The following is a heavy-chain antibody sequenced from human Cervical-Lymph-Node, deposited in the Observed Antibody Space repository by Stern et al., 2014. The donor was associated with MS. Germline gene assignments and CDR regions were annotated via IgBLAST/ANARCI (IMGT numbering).Heavy chain of an antibody. Sequence: VQLVESGPGLVKPSQTLSLTCTVSGGYISGGGYYWSWIRQHPGKGLEWIGDIYHTGTTYYNPSLRSRVTISVDTSKNQFSLNVISLTAADTAVYYCARLPITSGHFRWFDPWGQGTLVTVSS. CDR3: ARLPITSGHFRWFDP. CDR1: GGYISGGGYY. CDR2: IYHTGTT. V-gene: IGHV4-31*03. D-gene: IGHD3-22*01. J-gene: IGHJ5*02.